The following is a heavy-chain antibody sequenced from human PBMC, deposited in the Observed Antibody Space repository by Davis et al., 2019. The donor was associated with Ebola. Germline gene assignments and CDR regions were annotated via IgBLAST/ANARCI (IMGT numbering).Heavy chain of an antibody. CDR1: GGSISGRNW. V-gene: IGHV4-4*02. CDR3: TRVEYYHDTNGYYYFDS. D-gene: IGHD3-22*01. Sequence: MPSETLSLTCAVSGGSISGRNWWSWVRQAPGQGLEWIGKIFHTGDTNYSPSLNSRVVISVDNPNNRLSLQLNGVTAADTAVYYCTRVEYYHDTNGYYYFDSWGQGIMVTVSS. CDR2: IFHTGDT. J-gene: IGHJ4*02.